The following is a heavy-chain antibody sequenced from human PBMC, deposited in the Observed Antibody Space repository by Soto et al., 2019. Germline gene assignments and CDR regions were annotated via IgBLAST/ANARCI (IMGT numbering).Heavy chain of an antibody. Sequence: PSETLSLTCAASGGSISSGGYSWSWIRQPPGKGLEWIGYIYHSGSTYYNPSLKSRVTISVDRSKNQFSLKLSSVTAADTAVYYCARAYYGSGRRVYNWFDPWGQGTLVTVSS. CDR3: ARAYYGSGRRVYNWFDP. J-gene: IGHJ5*02. V-gene: IGHV4-30-2*01. D-gene: IGHD3-10*01. CDR1: GGSISSGGYS. CDR2: IYHSGST.